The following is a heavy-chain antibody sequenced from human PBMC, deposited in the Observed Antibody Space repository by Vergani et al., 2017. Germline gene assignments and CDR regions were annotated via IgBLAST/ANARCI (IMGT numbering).Heavy chain of an antibody. Sequence: EVQLVESGGGLVQPGGSLRLSCVASGFTFSSYEMNWVRQAPGKGLEWVSYISSSGSTIYYADSVKGRFTISRDNAKNSLYLQMNSLRAEDTAGYYCARRSGGIPRVDYWGQGTLVTVSS. CDR2: ISSSGSTI. CDR3: ARRSGGIPRVDY. V-gene: IGHV3-48*03. J-gene: IGHJ4*02. D-gene: IGHD1-26*01. CDR1: GFTFSSYE.